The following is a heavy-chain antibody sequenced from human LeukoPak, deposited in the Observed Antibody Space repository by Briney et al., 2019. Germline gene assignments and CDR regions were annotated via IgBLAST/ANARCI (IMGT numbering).Heavy chain of an antibody. CDR2: IYYSGST. CDR1: GGSISSSSYY. V-gene: IGHV4-39*07. J-gene: IGHJ3*02. Sequence: SQTLSLTCTVSGGSISSSSYYWGWIRQPPGKGLEWIGSIYYSGSTYYNPSLKSRVTISVDTSKNQFSLKLSSVTAADTAVYYCARGDAFDIWGQGTMVTVTS. CDR3: ARGDAFDI.